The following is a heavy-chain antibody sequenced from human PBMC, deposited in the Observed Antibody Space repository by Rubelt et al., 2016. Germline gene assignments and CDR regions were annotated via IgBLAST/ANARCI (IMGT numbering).Heavy chain of an antibody. Sequence: QVTLKESGPTAVKPTQTLTLTCTFSGFSLSTNEVGVGWIRQPPGKALEWLALIYWDDDKRHSPSLKSRLTITKDTSNNQVVLTMTNMDPVDTATYYCAHSPYCTGGSCYHNVAYWGQGTLVTVSS. CDR2: IYWDDDK. V-gene: IGHV2-5*02. D-gene: IGHD2-15*01. CDR1: GFSLSTNEVG. J-gene: IGHJ4*02. CDR3: AHSPYCTGGSCYHNVAY.